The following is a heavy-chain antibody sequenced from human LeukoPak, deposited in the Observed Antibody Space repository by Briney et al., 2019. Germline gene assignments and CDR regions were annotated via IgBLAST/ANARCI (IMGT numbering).Heavy chain of an antibody. V-gene: IGHV3-30-3*01. CDR1: GFTFSTYD. CDR3: ARGLTGGLDP. Sequence: GSLRLSCAASGFTFSTYDMHWVRQAPGKGLEWVAVISYDGSNKHYADSVKGRFTISRDNSKNTLYLQMNSLRAEDTAVYYCARGLTGGLDPWGQGTLVTASS. CDR2: ISYDGSNK. D-gene: IGHD1-14*01. J-gene: IGHJ5*02.